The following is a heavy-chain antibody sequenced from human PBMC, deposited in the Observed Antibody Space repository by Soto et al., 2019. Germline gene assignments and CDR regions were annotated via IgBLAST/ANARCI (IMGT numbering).Heavy chain of an antibody. CDR3: AKEGGSIGGWFGRKFDS. D-gene: IGHD3-16*01. J-gene: IGHJ4*02. CDR1: GFTFSTHA. V-gene: IGHV3-23*01. Sequence: GSLRLSCAASGFTFSTHAMSWVRQAPGKGLEWVSSISSGGTTTFYAASVEGRFTISRDKSKNTLYLQMNSLRADDTAVYFCAKEGGSIGGWFGRKFDSWGQGTQVTVSS. CDR2: ISSGGTTT.